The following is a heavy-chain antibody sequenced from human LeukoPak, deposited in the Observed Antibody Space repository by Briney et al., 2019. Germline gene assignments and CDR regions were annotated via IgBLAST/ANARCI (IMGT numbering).Heavy chain of an antibody. CDR1: GFTFSSYS. Sequence: GGSLRLSCAASGFTFSSYSMNWVRQAPRKGLEWVSSISSSSSYIYYADSVKGRFTISRDNAKNSLYLQMNSLRAEDTAVYYCAREHCSGGSCYWEWDYWGQGTLVTVSS. V-gene: IGHV3-21*01. CDR2: ISSSSSYI. CDR3: AREHCSGGSCYWEWDY. D-gene: IGHD2-15*01. J-gene: IGHJ4*02.